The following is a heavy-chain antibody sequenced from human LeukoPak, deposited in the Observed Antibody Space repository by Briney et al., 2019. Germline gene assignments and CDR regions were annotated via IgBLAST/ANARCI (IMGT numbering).Heavy chain of an antibody. Sequence: SETLSLTCTVSGGSISSGDYYWSWIRQPPGKGLEWIGYIYYSGSTYYNPSLKSRVTISVDTSKNQFSLKLSSVTAADTAVYYCARVHSSSWSDYFDYWGQGTLVTASS. CDR3: ARVHSSSWSDYFDY. CDR2: IYYSGST. J-gene: IGHJ4*02. D-gene: IGHD6-13*01. CDR1: GGSISSGDYY. V-gene: IGHV4-30-4*01.